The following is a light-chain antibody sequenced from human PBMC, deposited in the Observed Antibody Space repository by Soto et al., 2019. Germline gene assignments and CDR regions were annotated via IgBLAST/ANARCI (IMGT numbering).Light chain of an antibody. J-gene: IGLJ2*01. Sequence: QSVLTQPPSASGTPGQRVTISCSGSSSNIGSNYVYWYQQFPGTAPKLLIYRNNQWPSGVPDRFSGSKSGTSASLAISGLRSEDEADYYCAAWDDSLSGVLFGGGTKLTVL. V-gene: IGLV1-47*01. CDR1: SSNIGSNY. CDR3: AAWDDSLSGVL. CDR2: RNN.